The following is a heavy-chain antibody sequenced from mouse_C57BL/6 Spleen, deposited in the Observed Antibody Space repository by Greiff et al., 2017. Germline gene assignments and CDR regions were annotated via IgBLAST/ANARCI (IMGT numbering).Heavy chain of an antibody. V-gene: IGHV1-26*01. CDR3: ARSFTTVVATDFDY. Sequence: EVQLQQSGPELVKPGASVKISCKASGYTFTDYYMNWVKQSHGKSLEWIGDINPNNGGTSYNQKFKGKATLTVDKSSSTAYMELRSLTSEDSAVYYCARSFTTVVATDFDYWGQGTTLTGSS. CDR1: GYTFTDYY. CDR2: INPNNGGT. D-gene: IGHD1-1*01. J-gene: IGHJ2*01.